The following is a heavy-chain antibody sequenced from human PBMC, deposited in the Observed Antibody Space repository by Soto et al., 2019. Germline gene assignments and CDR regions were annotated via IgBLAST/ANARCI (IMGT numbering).Heavy chain of an antibody. CDR1: GFTFSSYG. V-gene: IGHV3-30*18. D-gene: IGHD5-12*01. CDR2: ISYDGSNK. Sequence: GGALRLSCAASGFTFSSYGMHWVRQAPGKGLEWVAVISYDGSNKYYADSVKGRFTISRDNSKNTLYLQMNSLRAEDTAVYYCAKDSDIVATYLDYWGQGTLVTVSS. CDR3: AKDSDIVATYLDY. J-gene: IGHJ4*02.